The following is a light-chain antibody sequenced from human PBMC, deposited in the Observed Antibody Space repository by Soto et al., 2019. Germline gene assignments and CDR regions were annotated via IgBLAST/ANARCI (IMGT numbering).Light chain of an antibody. CDR3: ALFMGNGISV. CDR1: PGSVSTANN. Sequence: QTVVTQDSSSPLSPGGTVTPPFGLIPGSVSTANNPSWYQKTPGQAPRTLIYSTSTRSSGVPDRFSGSILGNKAALTITGAQADDESDYYCALFMGNGISVFGTGTKLTVL. J-gene: IGLJ1*01. V-gene: IGLV8-61*01. CDR2: STS.